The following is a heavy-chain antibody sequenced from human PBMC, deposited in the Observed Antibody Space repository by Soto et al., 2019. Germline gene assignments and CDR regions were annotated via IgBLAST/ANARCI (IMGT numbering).Heavy chain of an antibody. J-gene: IGHJ4*02. D-gene: IGHD1-26*01. V-gene: IGHV3-23*01. CDR2: ISGSGGRT. CDR1: GFTFTSYA. Sequence: GGSLRLSCAASGFTFTSYAMSWVRQAPGKGLEWVSAISGSGGRTYDAGSVKGRFTISRDNSKNTRYLQMNSLRAEDTAVYYCAKGGGSDSDFDYWGQGTLVTVSS. CDR3: AKGGGSDSDFDY.